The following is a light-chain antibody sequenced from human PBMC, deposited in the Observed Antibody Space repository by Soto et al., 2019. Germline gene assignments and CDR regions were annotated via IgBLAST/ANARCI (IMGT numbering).Light chain of an antibody. V-gene: IGKV1-33*01. CDR3: QQYDSIPLT. Sequence: DIQMTQSPSSLSASVGDRVTITCQASQDISKYLNWYQQKPGKAPKLLIYDASNLEAGVPSRFSGTGSGTFYTFTISSLHPEDFATYHCQQYDSIPLTFGPGTKVEIK. J-gene: IGKJ3*01. CDR2: DAS. CDR1: QDISKY.